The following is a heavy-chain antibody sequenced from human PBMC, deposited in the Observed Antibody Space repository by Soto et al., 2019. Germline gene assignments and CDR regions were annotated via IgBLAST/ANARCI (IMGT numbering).Heavy chain of an antibody. Sequence: SDTLSLTCTVSGVSISSYYWSLLRTTTGKGLEWIGYIYYSGSTNYNPSLKSRVTISVDTSKNQFSLKLSSVTAADTAVYYCARVGCGGDCYSYYYYYYMDVWGKGTTVTVSS. CDR3: ARVGCGGDCYSYYYYYYMDV. V-gene: IGHV4-59*01. CDR1: GVSISSYY. CDR2: IYYSGST. D-gene: IGHD2-21*01. J-gene: IGHJ6*03.